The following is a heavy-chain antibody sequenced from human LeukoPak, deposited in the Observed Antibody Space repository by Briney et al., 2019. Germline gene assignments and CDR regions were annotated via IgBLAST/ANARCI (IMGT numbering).Heavy chain of an antibody. J-gene: IGHJ4*02. CDR3: ARDLGHSGYDLYDY. CDR1: GITFSKYW. Sequence: GGSLRLACVDSGITFSKYWMNWVRQAPGKGLEWVSNRKHDGNEKHYVDSVAGRFTISRDNAKSSLYLQMNNLRAQDTAVYYCARDLGHSGYDLYDYWGQGTLVTVSS. D-gene: IGHD5-12*01. CDR2: RKHDGNEK. V-gene: IGHV3-7*01.